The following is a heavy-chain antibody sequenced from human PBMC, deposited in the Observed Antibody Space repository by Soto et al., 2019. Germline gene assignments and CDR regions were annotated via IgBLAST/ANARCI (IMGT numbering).Heavy chain of an antibody. J-gene: IGHJ5*02. Sequence: EVQVVESGGGLVKPGGSLRLSCNFTFSLYSMNWVRQAPGKGLEWVASISSESAYIKYADSVKGRFSISRDNARNSVSLQMNSLRAEDTAMYYCTRDQGGRFDSWLDPWGRGTLVTVSS. CDR1: FTFSLYS. CDR3: TRDQGGRFDSWLDP. CDR2: ISSESAYI. V-gene: IGHV3-21*01. D-gene: IGHD1-26*01.